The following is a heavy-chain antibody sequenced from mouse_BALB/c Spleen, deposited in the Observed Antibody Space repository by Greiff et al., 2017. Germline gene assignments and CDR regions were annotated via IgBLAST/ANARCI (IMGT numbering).Heavy chain of an antibody. D-gene: IGHD1-2*01. CDR2: IYPGDGDT. Sequence: QVQLQQSGAELVRPGSSVKISCKASGYAFSSYWMNWVKQRPGQGLEWIGQIYPGDGDTNYNGKFKGKATLTADKSSSTAYMQLSSLTSEDSAVYFCARNYYGSHWYFDVWGAGTTVTVSS. CDR3: ARNYYGSHWYFDV. V-gene: IGHV1-80*01. CDR1: GYAFSSYW. J-gene: IGHJ1*01.